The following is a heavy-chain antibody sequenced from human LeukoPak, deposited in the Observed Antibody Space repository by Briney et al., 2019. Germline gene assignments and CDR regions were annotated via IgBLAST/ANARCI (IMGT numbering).Heavy chain of an antibody. J-gene: IGHJ4*02. V-gene: IGHV1-3*01. Sequence: KFQGRVTITRDTSASTAYMELSSLRSEDTAVYYSARDLPFDYWGQGTLVTVSS. CDR3: ARDLPFDY.